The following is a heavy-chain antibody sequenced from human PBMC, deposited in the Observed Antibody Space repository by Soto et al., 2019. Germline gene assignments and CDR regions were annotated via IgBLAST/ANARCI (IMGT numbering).Heavy chain of an antibody. J-gene: IGHJ4*02. CDR1: GFTFSSYW. Sequence: TVGSLRLSCAASGFTFSSYWMSWVRQAPGKGLEWVANIKQDGSEKYYVDSVKGRFTISRDNAKNSLYLQMNSLRAEDTAVYYCARVFAVYDFWSGPRLDYWGQGTLVTVSS. CDR3: ARVFAVYDFWSGPRLDY. CDR2: IKQDGSEK. D-gene: IGHD3-3*01. V-gene: IGHV3-7*01.